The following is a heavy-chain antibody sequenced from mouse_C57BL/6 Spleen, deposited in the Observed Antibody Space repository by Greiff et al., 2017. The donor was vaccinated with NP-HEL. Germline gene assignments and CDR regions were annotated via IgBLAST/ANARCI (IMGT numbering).Heavy chain of an antibody. V-gene: IGHV3-1*01. CDR1: GYSITSGYD. J-gene: IGHJ4*01. CDR3: ARGVFNDAMDY. CDR2: ISYSGST. Sequence: DVQLQESGPGMVKPSQSLSLTCTVTGYSITSGYDWHWIRHFPGNKLEWMGYISYSGSTNYNPSLKSRISITHDTSKNHFFLKLNSVTTEDTATYYCARGVFNDAMDYWGQGTSVTVSS.